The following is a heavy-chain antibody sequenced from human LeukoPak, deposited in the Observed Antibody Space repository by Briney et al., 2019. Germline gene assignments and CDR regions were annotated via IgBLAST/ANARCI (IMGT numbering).Heavy chain of an antibody. D-gene: IGHD5-24*01. CDR3: ARMKVATSYFDY. V-gene: IGHV4-59*12. Sequence: SETLSLTCSVSGGAIDNYYWSWIRQPPGKGLEWIGYIYYSGTTHYNPSFKSRVTMSVDTSKNEFSLKVNSVTAADTAVYYCARMKVATSYFDYWGQGTLVTVSS. CDR2: IYYSGTT. J-gene: IGHJ4*02. CDR1: GGAIDNYY.